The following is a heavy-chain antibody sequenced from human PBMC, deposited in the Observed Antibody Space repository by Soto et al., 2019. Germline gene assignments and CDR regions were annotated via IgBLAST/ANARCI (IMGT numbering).Heavy chain of an antibody. CDR1: GYTFTNYG. J-gene: IGHJ6*03. CDR2: ISAYNGNT. Sequence: ASVKVSCKASGYTFTNYGISWVRQAPGQGLEWMGWISAYNGNTNYAQKLQGRVTMTTVTSTSTAYMELRSLRSDDTAVYYCARDPPTGNYYYYYMDVWGKGTTVTVSS. V-gene: IGHV1-18*01. CDR3: ARDPPTGNYYYYYMDV. D-gene: IGHD4-4*01.